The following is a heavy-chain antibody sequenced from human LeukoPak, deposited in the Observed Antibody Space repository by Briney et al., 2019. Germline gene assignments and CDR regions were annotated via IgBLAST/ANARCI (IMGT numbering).Heavy chain of an antibody. CDR3: ARAWLGEFQAENWFDP. CDR1: GFTFSSYW. V-gene: IGHV3-7*03. J-gene: IGHJ5*02. CDR2: IKQDGSEK. D-gene: IGHD3-10*01. Sequence: PGGSLRLSCAASGFTFSSYWMSWVRQAPGKGLEWVANIKQDGSEKYYVDSVKGRFTISRDNAKNSLYLQMNSLRAEDTAVYYCARAWLGEFQAENWFDPWGQGTLVTVSS.